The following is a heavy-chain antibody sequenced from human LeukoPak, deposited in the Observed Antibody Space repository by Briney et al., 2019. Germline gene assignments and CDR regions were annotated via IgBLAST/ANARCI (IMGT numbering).Heavy chain of an antibody. J-gene: IGHJ3*02. CDR2: IKEDGSEK. CDR3: SIDGPPGTAFDI. D-gene: IGHD1-26*01. Sequence: QPGGSLRLSCAASGFTFGTYWMSWVRQAPGKGLESVAIIKEDGSEKFYVDSVKGRFTISRDNAKNSLYLDMNGLRAEDAAVYYCSIDGPPGTAFDIWGQGTMVTVSS. CDR1: GFTFGTYW. V-gene: IGHV3-7*01.